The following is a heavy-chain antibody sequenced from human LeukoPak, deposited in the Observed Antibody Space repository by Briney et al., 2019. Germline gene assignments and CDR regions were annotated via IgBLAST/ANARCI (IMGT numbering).Heavy chain of an antibody. Sequence: PGGSLRLSCAASGFIFSSYWMSWVRQAPGKGLEWVANIKQDGSEKNYVDSVKGRFTISRDNSKNTLYLQMNSLRAEDTAVYYCARTSGSFDYWGQGTLVTVSS. J-gene: IGHJ4*02. CDR1: GFIFSSYW. CDR2: IKQDGSEK. CDR3: ARTSGSFDY. D-gene: IGHD1-26*01. V-gene: IGHV3-7*01.